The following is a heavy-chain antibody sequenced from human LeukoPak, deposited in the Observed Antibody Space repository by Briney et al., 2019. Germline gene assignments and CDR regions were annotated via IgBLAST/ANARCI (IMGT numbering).Heavy chain of an antibody. Sequence: ASVKVSCKASGYTFTNYDFNWVRQAPGQGLEWMGWINPNSGGTNYAQKFQGRVTMTRDTSISTAYMELSRLRSDDTAVYYCARDGNWLFQLEYNWFDPWGQGTLVTVSS. CDR1: GYTFTNYD. D-gene: IGHD3-9*01. CDR3: ARDGNWLFQLEYNWFDP. V-gene: IGHV1-2*02. CDR2: INPNSGGT. J-gene: IGHJ5*02.